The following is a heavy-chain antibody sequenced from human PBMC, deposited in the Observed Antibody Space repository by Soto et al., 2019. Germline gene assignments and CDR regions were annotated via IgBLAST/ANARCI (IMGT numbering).Heavy chain of an antibody. D-gene: IGHD2-15*01. J-gene: IGHJ4*02. CDR1: GGTFSSYA. CDR2: IIPIFGTA. CDR3: ARESRYCSGGSCYFLPGIDY. V-gene: IGHV1-69*12. Sequence: QVQLVQSGAEVKKPGSSVKVSCKASGGTFSSYAISWVRQAPGQGLEWMGGIIPIFGTANYAQKFQGRVTVTADESTRAAYVELSSLRSEDTAVYYCARESRYCSGGSCYFLPGIDYWGQGTLVTVSS.